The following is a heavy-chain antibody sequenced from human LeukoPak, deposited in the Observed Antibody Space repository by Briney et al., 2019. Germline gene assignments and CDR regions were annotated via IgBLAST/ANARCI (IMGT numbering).Heavy chain of an antibody. D-gene: IGHD3-3*01. J-gene: IGHJ4*02. V-gene: IGHV3-30*14. CDR3: ARKGGYYTDPFGY. Sequence: PGRSLRLSCAASGFTFSSYAMHWVRQAPGKGLEWVAVISYDGSNKYYADSVKGRFTISRDNSKNTLYLQMNSLRAEDTAVYYCARKGGYYTDPFGYWGQGTLVTVSS. CDR1: GFTFSSYA. CDR2: ISYDGSNK.